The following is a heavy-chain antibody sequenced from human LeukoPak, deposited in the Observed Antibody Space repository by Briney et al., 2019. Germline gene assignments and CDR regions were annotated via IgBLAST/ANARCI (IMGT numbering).Heavy chain of an antibody. CDR1: GFTFSSYG. J-gene: IGHJ4*02. CDR3: ARGRQQLYDY. Sequence: PGGSLRLSCAASGFTFSSYGMHWVRQAPGKGLEWVAFIRYDGSNKYYADSVKGRFTISRDNSKNTLHLQMNSLRAEDTAVYYCARGRQQLYDYWGQGTLVTVSS. D-gene: IGHD6-13*01. CDR2: IRYDGSNK. V-gene: IGHV3-30*02.